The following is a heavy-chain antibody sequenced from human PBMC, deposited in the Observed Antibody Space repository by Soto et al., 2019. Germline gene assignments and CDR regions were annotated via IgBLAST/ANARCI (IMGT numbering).Heavy chain of an antibody. CDR1: GFTFSSYS. J-gene: IGHJ6*03. CDR2: ISSSSSTI. D-gene: IGHD2-21*01. Sequence: GGSLRLSCAASGFTFSSYSMNWVRQAPGKGLEWVSYISSSSSTIYYADSVKGRFTISRDNAKNSLYLQMNSLRAEDTAVYYCARVVSLYYYYYMDVWGKGTTVTVSS. CDR3: ARVVSLYYYYYMDV. V-gene: IGHV3-48*04.